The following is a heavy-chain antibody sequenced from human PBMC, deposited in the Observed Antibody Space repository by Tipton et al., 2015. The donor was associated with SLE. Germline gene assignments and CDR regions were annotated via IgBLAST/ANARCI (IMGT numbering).Heavy chain of an antibody. Sequence: TLSLTCTVSGGSISSDRHFWGWTRQPPGKGLEWLGSIHDSGSAYYNPSLKSRVTISVDTSNNQFSLKLTSVTAADTAVYYCARDVRERDGCELNNRYFDLWGRGTLVSVSS. D-gene: IGHD5-24*01. CDR2: IHDSGSA. J-gene: IGHJ2*01. V-gene: IGHV4-39*07. CDR1: GGSISSDRHF. CDR3: ARDVRERDGCELNNRYFDL.